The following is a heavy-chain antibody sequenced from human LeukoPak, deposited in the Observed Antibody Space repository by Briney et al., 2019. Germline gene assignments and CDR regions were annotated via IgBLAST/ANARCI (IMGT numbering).Heavy chain of an antibody. Sequence: ASVKVSCKASGYTFTSYDINWVRQATGQGLEWMGWMNPNSGNTGYAQKFQGRVTMTRNTSISTAYMELSSLRSEDTAVYYCARHSRDGYNFDYWGQGTPVTVSS. J-gene: IGHJ4*02. CDR1: GYTFTSYD. CDR3: ARHSRDGYNFDY. V-gene: IGHV1-8*01. D-gene: IGHD5-24*01. CDR2: MNPNSGNT.